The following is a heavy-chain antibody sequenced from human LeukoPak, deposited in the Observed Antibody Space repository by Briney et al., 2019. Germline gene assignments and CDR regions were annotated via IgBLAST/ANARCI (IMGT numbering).Heavy chain of an antibody. CDR3: ARDREGYSRYYYGMDV. D-gene: IGHD6-13*01. CDR1: GGTFSSYA. CDR2: IIPIFGTA. Sequence: GASVKVSCKASGGTFSSYAISWVRQAPGQGLEWMGGIIPIFGTANYAQKFQGRVTITADESTSTAYMELSSLRSEDTAVYYCARDREGYSRYYYGMDVWGQGTTVTVSS. V-gene: IGHV1-69*13. J-gene: IGHJ6*02.